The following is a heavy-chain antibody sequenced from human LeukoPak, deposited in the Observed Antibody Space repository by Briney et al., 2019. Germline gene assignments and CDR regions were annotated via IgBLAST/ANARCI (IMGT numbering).Heavy chain of an antibody. CDR1: GFPFNSYW. Sequence: GTSLRLSCTASGFPFNSYWMTWVRQTPGKGLEWVANIKQDGSTQYYVDSVKGRFTISRDNAMNSLYLQMNSLRVEDTAIYYCARSVPYGTTWYGRSDCWGQGTLVTVSS. CDR2: IKQDGSTQ. J-gene: IGHJ4*02. V-gene: IGHV3-7*03. D-gene: IGHD6-13*01. CDR3: ARSVPYGTTWYGRSDC.